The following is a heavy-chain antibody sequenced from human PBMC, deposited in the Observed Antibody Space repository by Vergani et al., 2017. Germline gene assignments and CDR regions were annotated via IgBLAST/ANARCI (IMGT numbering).Heavy chain of an antibody. V-gene: IGHV4-30-2*01. J-gene: IGHJ4*02. D-gene: IGHD3-22*01. CDR2: IYHSGST. CDR1: GGSISSGGYS. CDR3: ARAPESPYYYDSSGSNYFDY. Sequence: QLQLQESGSGLVKPSQTLSLTCAVSGGSISSGGYSWSWIRQPPGKGLEWIGYIYHSGSTYYNPSLKSRVTISVDRSKNQFSLKLSSVTAADTAVYYCARAPESPYYYDSSGSNYFDYGGQGTLVTVSS.